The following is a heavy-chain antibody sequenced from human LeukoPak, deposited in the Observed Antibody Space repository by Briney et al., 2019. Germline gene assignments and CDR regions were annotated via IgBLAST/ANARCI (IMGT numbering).Heavy chain of an antibody. V-gene: IGHV4-59*01. J-gene: IGHJ4*02. CDR3: ARSGGNSRFDY. CDR1: GDSINNYY. CDR2: ISYSGST. Sequence: SETLSLTCTVSGDSINNYYWSWIRQPPGKGLEWFGYISYSGSTTYNPSLKSRVTISADTSKNQFSLILSSVTAADTAVYYCARSGGNSRFDYWGQGTLVTVSS. D-gene: IGHD4-23*01.